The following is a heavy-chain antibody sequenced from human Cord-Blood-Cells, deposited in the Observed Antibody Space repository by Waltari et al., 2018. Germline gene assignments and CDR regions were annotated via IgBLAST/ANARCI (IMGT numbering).Heavy chain of an antibody. V-gene: IGHV3-48*03. Sequence: EVQLVESGGGLVQPGGSLRLSCAASGLTFSSNEMNWVRQAPGKGLEWVSYISSSGSTIYYADSVKGRFTISRDNAKNSLYLQMNSLRAEDTAVYYCARGTGPTYDAFDIWGQGTMVTVSS. CDR2: ISSSGSTI. CDR3: ARGTGPTYDAFDI. CDR1: GLTFSSNE. D-gene: IGHD3-9*01. J-gene: IGHJ3*02.